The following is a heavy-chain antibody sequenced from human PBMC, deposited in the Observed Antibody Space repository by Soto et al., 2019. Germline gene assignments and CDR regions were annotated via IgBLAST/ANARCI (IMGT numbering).Heavy chain of an antibody. Sequence: SETLSLTCTVSGGSISSYYWSWIRQPPGKGLEWIGYIYYSGSTNYNPSLKSRVTISVDTSKNQFSLKLSSVTAADTAVYYCARRYGGNFDYWGRGTLVTVS. CDR3: ARRYGGNFDY. CDR2: IYYSGST. D-gene: IGHD2-15*01. CDR1: GGSISSYY. V-gene: IGHV4-59*01. J-gene: IGHJ4*02.